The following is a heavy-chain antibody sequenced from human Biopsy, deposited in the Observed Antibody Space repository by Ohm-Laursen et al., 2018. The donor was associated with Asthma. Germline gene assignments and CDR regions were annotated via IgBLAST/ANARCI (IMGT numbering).Heavy chain of an antibody. V-gene: IGHV1-18*01. CDR2: ISVYNGNT. J-gene: IGHJ6*02. D-gene: IGHD3-10*01. Sequence: ATVKVSCKTSGYTFNSVGITWVRQAPGQGLEWMGWISVYNGNTKVAQKLQDRVTMITDTSTSTAYMELRSLRSDDTAVYFCARAVDYSHYYGIDVWGQGTTVTVS. CDR1: GYTFNSVG. CDR3: ARAVDYSHYYGIDV.